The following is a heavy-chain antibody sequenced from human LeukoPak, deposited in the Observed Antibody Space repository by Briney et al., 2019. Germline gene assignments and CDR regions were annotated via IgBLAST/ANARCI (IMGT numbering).Heavy chain of an antibody. CDR3: ARTTSMAASGYDY. D-gene: IGHD5-24*01. CDR1: GYTFTNYH. V-gene: IGHV1-8*03. CDR2: INPDTGDK. Sequence: ASVKVSRKSSGYTFTNYHINWVRQASGQGLEWMPWINPDTGDKGYARKFQDRDTITTDTSKSTDYMELSNLSSEDTAVNFCARTTSMAASGYDYWGQGTLVTVSS. J-gene: IGHJ4*02.